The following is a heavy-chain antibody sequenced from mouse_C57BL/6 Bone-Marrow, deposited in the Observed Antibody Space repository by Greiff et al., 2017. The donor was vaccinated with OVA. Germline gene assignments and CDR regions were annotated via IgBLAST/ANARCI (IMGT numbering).Heavy chain of an antibody. D-gene: IGHD1-1*01. V-gene: IGHV3-6*01. J-gene: IGHJ2*01. CDR1: GYSITSGYY. Sequence: DVKLQESGPGLVKPSQSLSLTCSVTGYSITSGYYWNWIRQFPGNKLEWMGYISYDGSNNYNPSLKNRISITRDTSKNQFFLKLNSVTTEDTATYYCARFITTVGYYFDYWGQGTTLTVSS. CDR3: ARFITTVGYYFDY. CDR2: ISYDGSN.